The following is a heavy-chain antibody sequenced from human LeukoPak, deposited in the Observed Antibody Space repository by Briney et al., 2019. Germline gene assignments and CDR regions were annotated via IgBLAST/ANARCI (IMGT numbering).Heavy chain of an antibody. CDR1: GYTLTELS. D-gene: IGHD3-10*01. J-gene: IGHJ4*02. Sequence: APVTVSCTVSGYTLTELSMHWVRQAPGKGLEWMGGFDPEDGETIYAQKFQGRVTMTEDTSTDTAYMELSSLRSEDTAVYYCATDSMVRGAYDYWGQGTLVTVSS. CDR3: ATDSMVRGAYDY. V-gene: IGHV1-24*01. CDR2: FDPEDGET.